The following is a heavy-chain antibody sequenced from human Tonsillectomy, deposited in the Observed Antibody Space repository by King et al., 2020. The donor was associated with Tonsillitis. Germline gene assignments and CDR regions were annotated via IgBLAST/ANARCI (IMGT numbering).Heavy chain of an antibody. J-gene: IGHJ5*01. CDR3: ARFLAAPIWAPSAVFDS. Sequence: VQLQESGPGLVKPSQTLSLTCTVSGASISSGSFYWSWIRQPAGQGLEWIGRIFTSGTTNYNPSLKSRVTISVDTSKNQFSLELTSVTAADTAVYYCARFLAAPIWAPSAVFDSWGQGTLVTVSS. V-gene: IGHV4-61*02. CDR2: IFTSGTT. CDR1: GASISSGSFY. D-gene: IGHD2-2*01.